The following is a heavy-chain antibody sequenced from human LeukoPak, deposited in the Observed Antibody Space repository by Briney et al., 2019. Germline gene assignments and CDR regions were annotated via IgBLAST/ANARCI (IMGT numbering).Heavy chain of an antibody. Sequence: SQTLSLTGTVSGGSISSGGYYWSWIRQPPGKGLEWIGYIYYSGSTYYNPSLKSRVTISVDTSKNQFSLKLSSVTAADTAVYYCARTYNGFDPFDYWGQGTLVTVSS. CDR2: IYYSGST. D-gene: IGHD5-12*01. J-gene: IGHJ4*02. CDR1: GGSISSGGYY. CDR3: ARTYNGFDPFDY. V-gene: IGHV4-30-4*01.